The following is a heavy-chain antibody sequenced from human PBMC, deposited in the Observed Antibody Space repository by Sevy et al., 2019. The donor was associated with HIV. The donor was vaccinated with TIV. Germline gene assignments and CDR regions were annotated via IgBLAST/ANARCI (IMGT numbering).Heavy chain of an antibody. D-gene: IGHD3-16*01. Sequence: SETLSLTCTVSGGSISSYYWSWIRQPAGKGLEWIGRIYTSGSTNYNPSLKSRVTMSVDTSKNQFSLKPSSVTAADTAGYYCARELISTGGPCPEYYFDYWGQGTLVTVSS. CDR1: GGSISSYY. J-gene: IGHJ4*02. V-gene: IGHV4-4*07. CDR3: ARELISTGGPCPEYYFDY. CDR2: IYTSGST.